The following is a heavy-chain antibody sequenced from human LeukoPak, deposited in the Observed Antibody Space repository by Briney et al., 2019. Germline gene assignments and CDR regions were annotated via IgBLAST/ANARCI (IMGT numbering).Heavy chain of an antibody. Sequence: GGSLRLSCAASGFTFSSYAMSWVRQAPGKGLEWFSAISGSGGSTYYADSVKGRFTISRDNSKNTLYLQMNSLRAEDTAVYYCAKVEIATISSRKEPPFDYWGQGTLVTVSS. V-gene: IGHV3-23*01. CDR2: ISGSGGST. CDR3: AKVEIATISSRKEPPFDY. J-gene: IGHJ4*02. CDR1: GFTFSSYA. D-gene: IGHD5-24*01.